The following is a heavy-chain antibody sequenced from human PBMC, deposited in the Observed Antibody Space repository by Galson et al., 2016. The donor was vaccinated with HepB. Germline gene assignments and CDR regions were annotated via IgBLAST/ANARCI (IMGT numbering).Heavy chain of an antibody. Sequence: SLRLSCAASGFTFSDFWMHWVRQVPGKGLVWVSRINPDGSIRNYADSVKGRFTISRDNTKNTLSLQMNILRAEDTAIYYCVFIAAPGVIDSWGQGTQVTASS. CDR2: INPDGSIR. CDR1: GFTFSDFW. V-gene: IGHV3-74*01. CDR3: VFIAAPGVIDS. D-gene: IGHD6-13*01. J-gene: IGHJ4*02.